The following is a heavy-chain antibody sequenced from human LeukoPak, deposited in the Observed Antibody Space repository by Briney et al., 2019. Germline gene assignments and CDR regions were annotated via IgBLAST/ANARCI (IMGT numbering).Heavy chain of an antibody. CDR3: ARKPPYYDILTGYYGFDY. D-gene: IGHD3-9*01. CDR1: GYTFTGYY. Sequence: ASVKVSCKASGYTFTGYYMHWVRQAPGQGLEWMGWINPNSGGTNYAQKFQGRVTMTRDTSISTAYMELSRLRSDDTAVHYCARKPPYYDILTGYYGFDYWGQGTLVTVSS. V-gene: IGHV1-2*02. J-gene: IGHJ4*02. CDR2: INPNSGGT.